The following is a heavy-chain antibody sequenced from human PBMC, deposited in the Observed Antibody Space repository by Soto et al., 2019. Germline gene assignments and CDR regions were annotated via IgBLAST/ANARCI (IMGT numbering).Heavy chain of an antibody. V-gene: IGHV3-53*02. CDR3: ARYQTVRGYDWYFEL. D-gene: IGHD3-10*01. Sequence: EVQLVETGGGLIQPGGSLRLSCAASGFTVSSNYMSWVRQAPGKGLEWVSVIYSGGSTYYAASVKGRFTSSRDNNKNTLYLQMNSLRAEDTAVYYCARYQTVRGYDWYFELWGRGTLVTVSS. J-gene: IGHJ2*01. CDR1: GFTVSSNY. CDR2: IYSGGST.